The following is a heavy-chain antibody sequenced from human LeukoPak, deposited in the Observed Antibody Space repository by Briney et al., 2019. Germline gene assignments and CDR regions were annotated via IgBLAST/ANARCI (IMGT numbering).Heavy chain of an antibody. V-gene: IGHV1-69*13. J-gene: IGHJ4*02. CDR3: AIYYYDSSGIGYYFDY. CDR1: GYTFTSYG. Sequence: SVKVSCKASGYTFTSYGISWVRQAPGQGLEWMGGIIPIFGTANYAQKFQGRVTITADESTSTAYMELSSLRSEDTAVYYCAIYYYDSSGIGYYFDYWGQGTLVTVSS. D-gene: IGHD3-22*01. CDR2: IIPIFGTA.